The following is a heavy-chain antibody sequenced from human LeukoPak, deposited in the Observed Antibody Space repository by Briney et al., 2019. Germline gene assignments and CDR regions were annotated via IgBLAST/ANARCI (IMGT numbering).Heavy chain of an antibody. CDR3: ARDRPAFWSGYYVKDSYYYMDV. J-gene: IGHJ6*03. Sequence: SVKVSCKASGGTFSSYAISWVRQAPGQGLEWMGGIIPIFGTANYAQKFQGRVTITAAESTRTAYMELSSLGSEATAVYYCARDRPAFWSGYYVKDSYYYMDVWGKGTTVTVSS. V-gene: IGHV1-69*01. CDR1: GGTFSSYA. CDR2: IIPIFGTA. D-gene: IGHD3-3*01.